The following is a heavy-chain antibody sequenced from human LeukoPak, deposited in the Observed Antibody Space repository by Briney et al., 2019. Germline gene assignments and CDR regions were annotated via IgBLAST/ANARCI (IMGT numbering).Heavy chain of an antibody. J-gene: IGHJ4*02. Sequence: GASVKVSCKASGYTFTSYAMHWVRQAPGQRLEWMGWINAGNGNTKYSQKFQGRVTMTRDTSTSTVYMELSSLRSEDTAVYYCARDRDYSNYLYYFDYWGQGTLVTVSS. D-gene: IGHD4-11*01. V-gene: IGHV1-3*01. CDR1: GYTFTSYA. CDR2: INAGNGNT. CDR3: ARDRDYSNYLYYFDY.